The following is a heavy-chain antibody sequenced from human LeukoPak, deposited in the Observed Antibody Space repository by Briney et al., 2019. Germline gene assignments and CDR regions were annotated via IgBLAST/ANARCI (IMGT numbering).Heavy chain of an antibody. J-gene: IGHJ3*02. D-gene: IGHD6-19*01. Sequence: ASVKVSCKASGGTFSSYGISWVRQAPGQGLEWMGWISAYNGNTNYAQKLQGRVTMTTDTSTSTAYMELRSLRSDDTAVYYCAISSGWYYAFDIWGQGTMVTVSS. V-gene: IGHV1-18*01. CDR3: AISSGWYYAFDI. CDR2: ISAYNGNT. CDR1: GGTFSSYG.